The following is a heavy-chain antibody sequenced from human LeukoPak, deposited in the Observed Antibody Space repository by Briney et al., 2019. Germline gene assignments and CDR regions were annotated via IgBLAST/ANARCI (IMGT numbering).Heavy chain of an antibody. J-gene: IGHJ3*02. Sequence: LSLTCTVSDGSSTNYDWSWVRPPPGKGLEWVSVISCSVGSTYYTDTVKGRFTITRDNSKNALYLQMNSLRAEDTAVYYCAKDHGYCSSTSCYASAFDIWGQGTMVTVSS. CDR2: ISCSVGST. D-gene: IGHD2-2*01. V-gene: IGHV3-23*01. CDR3: AKDHGYCSSTSCYASAFDI. CDR1: DGSSTNYD.